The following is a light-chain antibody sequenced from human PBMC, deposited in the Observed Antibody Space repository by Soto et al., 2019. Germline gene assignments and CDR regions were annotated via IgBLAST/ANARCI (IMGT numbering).Light chain of an antibody. J-gene: IGKJ5*01. Sequence: EIVLTQSPGTLSLSPGERATLSCRSSQSVSSNFAWYQQKPGQAPRLLIYGASTRATGIPARFSGSGSGTEFTLTISSLQSEDFAVYYCQQRSNWPPAIAFGQGTRLEIK. CDR3: QQRSNWPPAIA. CDR2: GAS. V-gene: IGKV3-15*01. CDR1: QSVSSN.